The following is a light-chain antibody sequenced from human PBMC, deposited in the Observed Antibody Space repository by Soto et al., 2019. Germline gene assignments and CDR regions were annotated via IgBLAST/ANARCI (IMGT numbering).Light chain of an antibody. CDR3: SSYTSSSTVV. V-gene: IGLV2-14*01. Sequence: QSALTQPASVSGSPGQSITISSTRTSSDVGGYNYVSWYQQHPGKAPKLMIYDVSNRPSGVSNRFSGSKSGNTASLTISGLQAEDAADYYCSSYTSSSTVVFGGGTKLTVL. CDR1: SSDVGGYNY. CDR2: DVS. J-gene: IGLJ2*01.